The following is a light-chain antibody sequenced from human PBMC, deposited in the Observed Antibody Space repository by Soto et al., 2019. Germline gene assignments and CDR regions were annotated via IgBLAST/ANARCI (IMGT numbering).Light chain of an antibody. V-gene: IGKV1-5*03. J-gene: IGKJ3*01. Sequence: DIQMTQSPSTLSASVGDRVTITCRASQSVDTWLAWYRQKPGKAPDLLIDKASSLESGVPSRFSGSGSGTEFTLTISSLQPDDFATYYCQQYKSYSATFGPGTKVDI. CDR3: QQYKSYSAT. CDR2: KAS. CDR1: QSVDTW.